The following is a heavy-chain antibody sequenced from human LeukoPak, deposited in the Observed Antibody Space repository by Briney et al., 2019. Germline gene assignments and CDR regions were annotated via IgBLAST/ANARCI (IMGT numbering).Heavy chain of an antibody. D-gene: IGHD6-19*01. Sequence: ASVKVSCKASGYTFTGYYIHWVRQAPGQGLEWMGWFNPNSGGTNYAQKFQGRVTMTRDTSISTAYMELSRLRSGDTAVYYCAKVMGSGQWLVEREDFDIWGQGTMVTVSS. CDR3: AKVMGSGQWLVEREDFDI. V-gene: IGHV1-2*02. CDR1: GYTFTGYY. CDR2: FNPNSGGT. J-gene: IGHJ3*02.